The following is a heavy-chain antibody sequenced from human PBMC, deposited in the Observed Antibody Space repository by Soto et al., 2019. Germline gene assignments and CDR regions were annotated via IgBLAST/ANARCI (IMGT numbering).Heavy chain of an antibody. Sequence: EVQLVESGGVLVQPGGSARLSCAASGFSVSGRYMDWVRQAPGKGLEWVARLKDSSQKYDTEYTASVRGRFTVSRNATKNFIYLQMYSLKIEHKAVYYCASEGVARWLDSWGQGTLFPVS. CDR3: ASEGVARWLDS. V-gene: IGHV3-72*01. J-gene: IGHJ5*01. CDR2: LKDSSQKYDT. D-gene: IGHD3-10*01. CDR1: GFSVSGRY.